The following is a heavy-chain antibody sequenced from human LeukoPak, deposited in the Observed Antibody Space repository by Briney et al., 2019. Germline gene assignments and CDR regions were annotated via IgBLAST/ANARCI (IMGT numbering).Heavy chain of an antibody. Sequence: GGSLRLSCAASGFTFSSYAVSWVRQAQGPGLEWVSGISGSGGRTYYAESVKGRFTISRDKSKSTMYLQMNSLRDEDTAVYYCAKGPSTVTTRGYFDYWGQGTLVPVSS. CDR2: ISGSGGRT. CDR3: AKGPSTVTTRGYFDY. CDR1: GFTFSSYA. V-gene: IGHV3-23*01. D-gene: IGHD4-17*01. J-gene: IGHJ4*02.